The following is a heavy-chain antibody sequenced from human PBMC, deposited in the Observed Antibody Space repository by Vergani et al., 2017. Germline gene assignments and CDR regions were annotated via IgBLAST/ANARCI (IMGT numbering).Heavy chain of an antibody. CDR2: IYTSGST. J-gene: IGHJ6*02. V-gene: IGHV4-4*07. CDR1: GGSISSYY. D-gene: IGHD3-10*01. CDR3: ARVMGSRGYDKYYYYGMDV. Sequence: QVQLQESGPGLVKPSETLSLTCTVSGGSISSYYWSWIRQPAGKGLEWIGRIYTSGSTNYNPSLKSRVTMSVDTSKNPFSLKLSSVTAADTAVYSCARVMGSRGYDKYYYYGMDVWGQGTTVTVSS.